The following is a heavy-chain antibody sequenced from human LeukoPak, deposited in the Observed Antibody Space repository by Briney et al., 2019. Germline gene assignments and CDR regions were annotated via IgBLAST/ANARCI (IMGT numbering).Heavy chain of an antibody. CDR1: GFTFSSYA. J-gene: IGHJ4*02. Sequence: GGSLRLSCAASGFTFSSYAMHWVRQAPGKGLEWVAVISYDGSNKKYADSVKGRFTISRDNSKNTLYLQMDSLRAEDTAVYYCAKDKSGMAYYFDFWGQGTLVTVSS. D-gene: IGHD3-10*01. V-gene: IGHV3-30*04. CDR3: AKDKSGMAYYFDF. CDR2: ISYDGSNK.